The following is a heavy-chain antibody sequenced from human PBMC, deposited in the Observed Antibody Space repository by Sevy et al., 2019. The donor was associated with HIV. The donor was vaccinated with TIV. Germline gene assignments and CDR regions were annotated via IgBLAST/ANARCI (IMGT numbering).Heavy chain of an antibody. J-gene: IGHJ4*02. CDR1: GFTFTDYA. CDR2: FKRKADGGTL. V-gene: IGHV3-49*04. CDR3: TRWKGAQSFFDY. Sequence: GGSLRLSCTASGFTFTDYAMNWVRQSPGKGLEWVAFFKRKADGGTLDHAASVKGRFTISRDDSKNIAYLQMNDLKTEDTGVDYCTRWKGAQSFFDYWGQGALVTVSS. D-gene: IGHD1-1*01.